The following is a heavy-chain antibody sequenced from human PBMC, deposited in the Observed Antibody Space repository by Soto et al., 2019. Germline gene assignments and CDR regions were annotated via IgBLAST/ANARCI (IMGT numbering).Heavy chain of an antibody. CDR3: VRGGHGSGSYLGSY. D-gene: IGHD3-10*01. CDR2: IRQDGGAQ. V-gene: IGHV3-7*03. Sequence: EVQLVESGGCLAQPGGSLRLSCVASGFTFTTYWMSWVRQAPGKGLEWVANIRQDGGAQYYVDSVKGRFTISRDNAKNSVYLQMDSLRAEDTAVYYCVRGGHGSGSYLGSYWGQGILVTVSS. J-gene: IGHJ4*02. CDR1: GFTFTTYW.